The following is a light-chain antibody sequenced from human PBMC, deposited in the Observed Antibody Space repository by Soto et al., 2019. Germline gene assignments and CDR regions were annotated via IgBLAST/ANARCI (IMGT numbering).Light chain of an antibody. Sequence: QSVLTQPASVSGSPGQSITIACTGTNRDVGSYNLVSWYQQRPGEAPKLIISEVRNRPSGISYRFTGSKSGNTASLTISGLQAEDEADNYCSSYTTTSTLVFGGGTKLTVL. J-gene: IGLJ3*02. CDR2: EVR. CDR1: NRDVGSYNL. V-gene: IGLV2-14*01. CDR3: SSYTTTSTLV.